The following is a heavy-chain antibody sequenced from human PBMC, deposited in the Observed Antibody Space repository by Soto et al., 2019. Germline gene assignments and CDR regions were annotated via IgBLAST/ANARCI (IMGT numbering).Heavy chain of an antibody. CDR1: GFTFSLYS. D-gene: IGHD6-19*01. CDR2: ISGSGTNI. V-gene: IGHV3-21*01. Sequence: ESGGGLVKPGGSLRLSCAASGFTFSLYSMNWVRQAPGKGLEWVSSISGSGTNIYYADSVKGRFTISRDNAEDSLYLQMNSLRAEDTAVYYCARDLRGIAVADFDFWGQGTLVAVSS. J-gene: IGHJ4*02. CDR3: ARDLRGIAVADFDF.